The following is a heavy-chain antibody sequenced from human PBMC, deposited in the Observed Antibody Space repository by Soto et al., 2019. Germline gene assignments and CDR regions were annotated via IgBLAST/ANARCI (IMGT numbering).Heavy chain of an antibody. Sequence: GGSLRVSCAASGFTLSVYGMHWVRHAPGKGLELITYMWSGGHMRNYADSVPGPFIISRDTYNHILYLQMDSLTADAPAVYYCARDNWDVAWGAYDIWGRGTVVT. J-gene: IGHJ3*02. V-gene: IGHV3-33*01. D-gene: IGHD7-27*01. CDR1: GFTLSVYG. CDR3: ARDNWDVAWGAYDI. CDR2: MWSGGHMR.